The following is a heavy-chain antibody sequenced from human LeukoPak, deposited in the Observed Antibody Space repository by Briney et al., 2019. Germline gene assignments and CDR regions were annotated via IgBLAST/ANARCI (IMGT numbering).Heavy chain of an antibody. CDR2: IIPIFGIA. D-gene: IGHD3-3*01. V-gene: IGHV1-69*13. Sequence: GASVKVSCKASGGTFSSYAISWVRQAPGQGLEWMGGIIPIFGIANYAQKFQGRVTITADESTSTVYMELSSLRSEDTAVYYCARDLTGYYDFWSGYYRTEYFQHWGQGTLVTVSS. CDR1: GGTFSSYA. CDR3: ARDLTGYYDFWSGYYRTEYFQH. J-gene: IGHJ1*01.